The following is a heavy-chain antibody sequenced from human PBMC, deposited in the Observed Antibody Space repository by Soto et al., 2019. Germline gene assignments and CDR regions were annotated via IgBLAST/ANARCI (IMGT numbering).Heavy chain of an antibody. V-gene: IGHV1-2*02. Sequence: ASVKVSCKASGYTFTGYFMHWVRQAPGQGLEWMGWINPYSGGADYAQSFQGRVTMTRDTSISTVYMELSRLRFDDTAVYYCARVIRGAYYNSPLDTWGQGTVVTV. CDR1: GYTFTGYF. CDR3: ARVIRGAYYNSPLDT. D-gene: IGHD3-10*01. CDR2: INPYSGGA. J-gene: IGHJ5*02.